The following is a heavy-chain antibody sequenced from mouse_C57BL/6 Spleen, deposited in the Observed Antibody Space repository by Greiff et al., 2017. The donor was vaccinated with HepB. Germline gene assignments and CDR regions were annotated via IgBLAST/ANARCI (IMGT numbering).Heavy chain of an antibody. CDR1: GYTFTSYW. Sequence: QVQLQQPGAELVKPGASVKLSCTASGYTFTSYWMHWVKQRPGQGLEWIGMIHPNSGSTNYNEKFKSNATLTVDKSSSTAYMQLSSLTSEDSAVYYCARDGYYEGYYAMDYWGKGTSVTVSS. D-gene: IGHD2-3*01. V-gene: IGHV1-64*01. CDR2: IHPNSGST. CDR3: ARDGYYEGYYAMDY. J-gene: IGHJ4*01.